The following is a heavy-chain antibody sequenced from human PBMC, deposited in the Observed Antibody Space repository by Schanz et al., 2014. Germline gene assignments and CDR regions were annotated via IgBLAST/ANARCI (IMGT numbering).Heavy chain of an antibody. Sequence: EVQLLESGGGLVQPGGSLRLSCAASGFTFSSYAMSWVRQAPGKGLEWVSAISGSGGSTYYADSVKGRFTISRDNSKNTLYLQMNSLRAEDTAVYYCARVKYCTITRCYRTETEGIYYMDVWGQGTLVTVSS. CDR1: GFTFSSYA. J-gene: IGHJ4*02. V-gene: IGHV3-23*01. CDR2: ISGSGGST. D-gene: IGHD2-2*01. CDR3: ARVKYCTITRCYRTETEGIYYMDV.